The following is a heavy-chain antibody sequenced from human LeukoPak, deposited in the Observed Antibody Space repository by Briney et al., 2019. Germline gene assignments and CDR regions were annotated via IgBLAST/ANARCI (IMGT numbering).Heavy chain of an antibody. CDR1: GYTFTTYV. V-gene: IGHV1-18*01. CDR3: ASTRGSHVLTPYFDY. D-gene: IGHD3-16*01. Sequence: ASVKVSCKASGYTFTTYVISWVRQAPGQGVEWMGWISAYNGNTKYTQKFQGRVSMTTDTSTSTAYMELRSLRSDDTAVYYCASTRGSHVLTPYFDYWGQGTLVTVSS. J-gene: IGHJ4*02. CDR2: ISAYNGNT.